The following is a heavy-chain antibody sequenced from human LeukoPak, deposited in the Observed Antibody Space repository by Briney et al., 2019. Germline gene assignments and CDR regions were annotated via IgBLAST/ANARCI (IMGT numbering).Heavy chain of an antibody. V-gene: IGHV3-23*01. Sequence: GGSLRLSCAASGFTFRTSGMNWVRQAPGKGLEWVSAISGSGVSTYYADSVKGRFTISRDNSKNTLYLQMNSLRAEDTAVYYCAKEYGYTYGEFDYWGQGTLVTVSS. D-gene: IGHD5-18*01. CDR2: ISGSGVST. CDR3: AKEYGYTYGEFDY. CDR1: GFTFRTSG. J-gene: IGHJ4*02.